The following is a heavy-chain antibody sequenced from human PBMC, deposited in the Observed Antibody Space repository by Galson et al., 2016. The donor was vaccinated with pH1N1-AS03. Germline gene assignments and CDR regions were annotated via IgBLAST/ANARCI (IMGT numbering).Heavy chain of an antibody. CDR3: AGDEGFANGINV. CDR2: IHPGGDT. CDR1: GFTVSSGY. V-gene: IGHV3-66*02. Sequence: SLRLSCAATGFTVSSGYHMSWVRQAPGKGLAWVSVIHPGGDTYNADSVKGRFTISRDNFENMVYLQMNSLRPEDTAMYYCAGDEGFANGINVWGQGTTVTVSS. D-gene: IGHD3-3*01. J-gene: IGHJ6*02.